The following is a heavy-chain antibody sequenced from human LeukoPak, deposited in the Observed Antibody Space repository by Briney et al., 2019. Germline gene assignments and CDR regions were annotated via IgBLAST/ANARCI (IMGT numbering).Heavy chain of an antibody. V-gene: IGHV1-46*01. Sequence: ASVKVSCKASGYTFTSYYMHWVRQAPGQGLEWMGIINPSGGSTGYAQKFQGRVTMTRDTSTSTVYMELSSLRSEDTAVYYCARDTVGGEVAPYYFDYWGQGTLVTVSS. D-gene: IGHD5-12*01. CDR1: GYTFTSYY. CDR3: ARDTVGGEVAPYYFDY. J-gene: IGHJ4*02. CDR2: INPSGGST.